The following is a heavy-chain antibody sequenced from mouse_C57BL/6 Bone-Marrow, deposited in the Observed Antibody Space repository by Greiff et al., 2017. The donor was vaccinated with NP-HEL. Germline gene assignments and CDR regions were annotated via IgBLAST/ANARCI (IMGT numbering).Heavy chain of an antibody. CDR1: GFSLSTSGMG. J-gene: IGHJ3*01. D-gene: IGHD1-1*01. CDR3: ARSYGSSRAWFAY. V-gene: IGHV8-12*01. Sequence: QVTLKESGPGILQSSQTLSLTCSFSGFSLSTSGMGVSWIRQPSGKGLEWLAHIYWDDDKRYNPSLKSRLTISKDTSRNQVFLKITSVDTADTATYYCARSYGSSRAWFAYWGQGTLVTVSA. CDR2: IYWDDDK.